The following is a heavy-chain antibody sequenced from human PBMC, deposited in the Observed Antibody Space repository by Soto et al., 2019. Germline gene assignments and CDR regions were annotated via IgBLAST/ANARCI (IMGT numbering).Heavy chain of an antibody. V-gene: IGHV3-74*01. D-gene: IGHD3-3*01. J-gene: IGHJ5*02. CDR2: INSDGSSL. CDR3: ASQSGFGSPLGFDP. CDR1: GFIFSTYW. Sequence: EVQLVESGGGLVQPGGSLRLSCAASGFIFSTYWMHWVRQAPGKGLVWVSRINSDGSSLSNADSVKGRFTISRDNAKNTQYLQMNSLRAEDTAVYYCASQSGFGSPLGFDPWGQGPLVTVPS.